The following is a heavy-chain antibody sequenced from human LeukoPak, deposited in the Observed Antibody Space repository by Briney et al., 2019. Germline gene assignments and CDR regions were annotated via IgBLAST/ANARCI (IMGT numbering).Heavy chain of an antibody. J-gene: IGHJ4*02. D-gene: IGHD3-9*01. CDR3: ARCDMTGYLSFEY. Sequence: PGGSLRLSCAASGFTVSNNYMTWVRQAPGKGLEWVSVIYSGGSTYYADSVKGRFTISRDNSKNTLYLQMNSLRAEDTAVYYCARCDMTGYLSFEYWGQGTLVTVSS. V-gene: IGHV3-66*01. CDR1: GFTVSNNY. CDR2: IYSGGST.